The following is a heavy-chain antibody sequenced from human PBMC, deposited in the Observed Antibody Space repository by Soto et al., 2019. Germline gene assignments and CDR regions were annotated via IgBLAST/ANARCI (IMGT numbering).Heavy chain of an antibody. CDR3: AKLYRMTTVTKHQNFDY. CDR2: ISGSGGST. V-gene: IGHV3-23*01. J-gene: IGHJ4*02. Sequence: LRLSCAASGFTFSSYAMSWVRQAPGKGLEWVSAISGSGGSTYYADSVKGRFTISRDNSKNTLYLQMNSLRAEDTAVYYCAKLYRMTTVTKHQNFDYWGQGTLVTVSS. CDR1: GFTFSSYA. D-gene: IGHD4-17*01.